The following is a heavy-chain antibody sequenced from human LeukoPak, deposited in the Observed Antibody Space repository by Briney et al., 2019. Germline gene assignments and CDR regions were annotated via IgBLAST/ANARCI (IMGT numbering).Heavy chain of an antibody. CDR2: IWYDGSNK. Sequence: GRSLRLSCAASGFTFSSYGMHWVRQAPGKWLEWEAVIWYDGSNKYYADSVKGRFTISRDNSKNTLYLQMNSLRAEDTAVYYCARDRGYCSGGSCYGLTIVGGFDPWGQGTLVTVSS. D-gene: IGHD2-15*01. CDR1: GFTFSSYG. V-gene: IGHV3-33*01. CDR3: ARDRGYCSGGSCYGLTIVGGFDP. J-gene: IGHJ5*02.